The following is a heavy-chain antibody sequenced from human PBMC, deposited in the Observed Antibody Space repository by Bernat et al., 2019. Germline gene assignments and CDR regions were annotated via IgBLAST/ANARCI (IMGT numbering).Heavy chain of an antibody. J-gene: IGHJ4*02. CDR2: FNSDGSST. V-gene: IGHV3-74*01. CDR1: GFTFSSYW. CDR3: ARARYYDLIDY. D-gene: IGHD3-3*01. Sequence: EVQLVESGGGLVQPGGSLRLSCAASGFTFSSYWMHWVRQAPGKGLVWVSRFNSDGSSTTYADYVQGRFTISRDNAKNTVYLQMNSLRAEDTAVYYCARARYYDLIDYWGQGTLVTVSS.